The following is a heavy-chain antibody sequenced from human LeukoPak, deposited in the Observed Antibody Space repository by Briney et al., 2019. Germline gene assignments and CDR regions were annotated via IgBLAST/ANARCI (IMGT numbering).Heavy chain of an antibody. CDR2: ITYSGTT. CDR1: GGSISRSSYY. J-gene: IGHJ4*02. Sequence: SETLSLTCTVSGGSISRSSYYWGWIRQPPGKGLEWVGSITYSGTTYYNPSLKSRVTISVDTSKSQFSLKLTSVTAADTAVYYCAPAYIWGSFRTFNYWGQGTLVTVSS. D-gene: IGHD3-16*02. V-gene: IGHV4-39*01. CDR3: APAYIWGSFRTFNY.